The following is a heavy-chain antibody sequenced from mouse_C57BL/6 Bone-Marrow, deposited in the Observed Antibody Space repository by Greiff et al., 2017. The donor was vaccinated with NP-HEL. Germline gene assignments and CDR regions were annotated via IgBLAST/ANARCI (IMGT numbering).Heavy chain of an antibody. D-gene: IGHD1-1*01. CDR2: IDPENGDT. Sequence: EVQLQQSGAELVRPGASVKLSCTASGFNIKDDYMHWVKQRPEQGLEWIGWIDPENGDTEYASKFQGKATITADTSSNTAYLQLSSLTSEDTAVYYCTTFTTVVATRWYFDVWGTGTTDTVSS. V-gene: IGHV14-4*01. CDR1: GFNIKDDY. CDR3: TTFTTVVATRWYFDV. J-gene: IGHJ1*03.